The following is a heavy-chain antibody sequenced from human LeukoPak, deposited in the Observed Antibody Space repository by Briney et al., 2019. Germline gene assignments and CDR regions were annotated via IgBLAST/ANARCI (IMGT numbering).Heavy chain of an antibody. V-gene: IGHV4-59*13. CDR2: IYHSGIT. J-gene: IGHJ3*01. D-gene: IGHD3-22*01. CDR1: GASMFSYY. CDR3: ARDRPPYYYHDSGYAAFDV. Sequence: PSETLSLTCTVSGASMFSYYWSWVRQPPGKGLERIGYIYHSGITNYNPTLKSRLTISVDTSKNQFSLKLTSVTAADTAIYYCARDRPPYYYHDSGYAAFDVWGQGTVVTVSS.